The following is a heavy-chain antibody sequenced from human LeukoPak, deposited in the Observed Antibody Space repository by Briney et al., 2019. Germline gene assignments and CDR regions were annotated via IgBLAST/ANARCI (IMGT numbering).Heavy chain of an antibody. D-gene: IGHD4-17*01. CDR3: AKMGNPATVTADY. CDR1: GGSMRSNY. J-gene: IGHJ4*02. Sequence: SETLSLTCTVSGGSMRSNYWSWIRQPPGKGLEWIGYIYDSGRTSYNPSLKSRVTISLDTSKDQFSLKMNSVIAADTAVYYCAKMGNPATVTADYWGQGTLATVSS. CDR2: IYDSGRT. V-gene: IGHV4-59*08.